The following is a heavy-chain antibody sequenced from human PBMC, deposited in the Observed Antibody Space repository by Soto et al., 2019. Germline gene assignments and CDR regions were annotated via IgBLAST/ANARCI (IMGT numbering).Heavy chain of an antibody. J-gene: IGHJ6*02. CDR2: IYPGDSDT. CDR3: ARHSSDSSGYYFTDYYSGMDV. CDR1: GYSCTSYW. D-gene: IGHD3-22*01. V-gene: IGHV5-51*01. Sequence: GVPLKISCKGAGYSCTSYWIGWVRQMPGKGLEWMGIIYPGDSDTRYSPSFQGQVTISADKSISTAYLQWSSLKASDTAMYYCARHSSDSSGYYFTDYYSGMDVWGQGTTVTVPS.